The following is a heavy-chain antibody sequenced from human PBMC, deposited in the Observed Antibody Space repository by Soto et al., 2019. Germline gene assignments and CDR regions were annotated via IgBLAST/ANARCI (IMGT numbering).Heavy chain of an antibody. J-gene: IGHJ6*03. V-gene: IGHV3-30*04. CDR2: ISYDGSNK. Sequence: GGSLRLSCAASGFTFSSYAMHWVRQAPGKGLEWVAVISYDGSNKYYADSVKGRFTISRDNSKNTLYLQMNSLRAEDTAVYYCARGTGPRAYYSYMDVWGKGTTVTVSS. CDR3: ARGTGPRAYYSYMDV. D-gene: IGHD2-2*01. CDR1: GFTFSSYA.